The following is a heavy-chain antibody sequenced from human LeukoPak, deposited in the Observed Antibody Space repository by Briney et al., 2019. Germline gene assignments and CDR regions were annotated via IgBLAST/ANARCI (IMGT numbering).Heavy chain of an antibody. D-gene: IGHD7-27*01. J-gene: IGHJ4*02. CDR1: GYIFTSYS. CDR2: IYPYDSET. Sequence: GESLKISCKASGYIFTSYSIAWVRQMPGKGLEWMGVIYPYDSETRYSPSFQGQVTISADKSISTAYLQWSSLKASDTAMYYCARPNWARRYFDYWGQGTLVTVSS. V-gene: IGHV5-51*01. CDR3: ARPNWARRYFDY.